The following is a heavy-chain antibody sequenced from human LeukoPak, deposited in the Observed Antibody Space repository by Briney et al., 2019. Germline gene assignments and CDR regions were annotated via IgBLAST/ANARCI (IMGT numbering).Heavy chain of an antibody. CDR3: AKSPDYYPII. CDR1: GFTFSSYA. Sequence: GGSLRLSCAASGFTFSSYAMSWVRQAPGKGLEWVSAISGSGGSTYYADSVKGRFTVSRDNSKNTLYLQMNSLRAEVMAVYYCAKSPDYYPIIWGQGTLVTVSS. D-gene: IGHD3-10*01. V-gene: IGHV3-23*01. CDR2: ISGSGGST. J-gene: IGHJ4*02.